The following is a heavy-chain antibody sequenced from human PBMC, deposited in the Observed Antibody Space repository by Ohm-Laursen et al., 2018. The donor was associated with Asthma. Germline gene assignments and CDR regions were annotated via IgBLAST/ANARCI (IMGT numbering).Heavy chain of an antibody. CDR2: ITSERSGGTR. D-gene: IGHD3-10*01. Sequence: SLRLSCAASGFAFSNIWMTWVRQSPGKGLEWVGRITSERSGGTRAYAAPVKDRFTISRDDSKTTLYLQMNSLETEDTAVYFCATYYQYNAFDLWGQGTMVTVSS. CDR1: GFAFSNIW. J-gene: IGHJ3*01. V-gene: IGHV3-15*01. CDR3: ATYYQYNAFDL.